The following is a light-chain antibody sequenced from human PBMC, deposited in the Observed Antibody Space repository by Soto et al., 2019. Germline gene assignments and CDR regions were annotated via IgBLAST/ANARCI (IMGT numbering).Light chain of an antibody. Sequence: QSALTQPASVSGSPGQSITISCTGTSSDVGGYNYVSWYQQHPGKAPKLMIYDVSNRPSGVSNRFSGSKSGNTASLTISGLQAEDEADYYGSSYTSSSTLVFGTGTKVTVL. J-gene: IGLJ1*01. CDR1: SSDVGGYNY. V-gene: IGLV2-14*01. CDR2: DVS. CDR3: SSYTSSSTLV.